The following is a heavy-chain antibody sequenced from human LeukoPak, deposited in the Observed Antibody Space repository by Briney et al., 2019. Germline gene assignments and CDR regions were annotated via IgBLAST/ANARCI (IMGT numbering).Heavy chain of an antibody. J-gene: IGHJ3*02. CDR1: GYSFTSYW. CDR3: ARRYYYGPGANDAFDI. V-gene: IGHV5-51*01. CDR2: IYPGDSDT. Sequence: GESLKISCKGSGYSFTSYWIGWVRQMPGKGLEWMGIIYPGDSDTRYSPSFQGQVTISADKSISTAYLQWSSLKASDTAMYYCARRYYYGPGANDAFDIWGQGTMVTVSS. D-gene: IGHD3-10*01.